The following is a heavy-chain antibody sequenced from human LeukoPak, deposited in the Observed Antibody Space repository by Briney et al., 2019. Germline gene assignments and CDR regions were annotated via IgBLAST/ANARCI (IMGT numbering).Heavy chain of an antibody. Sequence: KPSETLSLTCAVYGGSFSGYYWSWIRQPPGKGLEWIGEINHSGSTNYNPSLKSRVTISVDTSKNQFSLKLSSVTAADTAVYYCASLNYDILTGYYLYYYYGMDVWGQGTTVTVSS. V-gene: IGHV4-34*01. J-gene: IGHJ6*02. D-gene: IGHD3-9*01. CDR2: INHSGST. CDR1: GGSFSGYY. CDR3: ASLNYDILTGYYLYYYYGMDV.